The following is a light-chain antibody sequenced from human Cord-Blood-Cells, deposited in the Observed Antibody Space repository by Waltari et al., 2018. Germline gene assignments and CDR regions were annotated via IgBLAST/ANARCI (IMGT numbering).Light chain of an antibody. CDR3: QQYYSTRT. J-gene: IGKJ1*01. Sequence: DIQMTQSPSSLSASVGDKVTITCRASQGISNSLAWYQQKPGKAPKLLLYAASRLESGVPARCSGSGSGTDYTLTISCLQPEDFATYYCQQYYSTRTFGQGTKVEIK. CDR1: QGISNS. V-gene: IGKV1-NL1*01. CDR2: AAS.